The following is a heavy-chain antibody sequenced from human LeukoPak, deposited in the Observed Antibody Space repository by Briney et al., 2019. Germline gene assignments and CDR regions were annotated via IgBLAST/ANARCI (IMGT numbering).Heavy chain of an antibody. Sequence: GGSLRLSCAASGFTFSSYAMSWVRQAPGKGLEWVSAISDSGGSTYYADSVKGRFTISRDNSKNTLYLQMNSLRAEDTAVYYCVSAPSYRLTYYFDYWGQGTLVTVSS. J-gene: IGHJ4*02. CDR2: ISDSGGST. CDR3: VSAPSYRLTYYFDY. CDR1: GFTFSSYA. D-gene: IGHD3-16*02. V-gene: IGHV3-23*01.